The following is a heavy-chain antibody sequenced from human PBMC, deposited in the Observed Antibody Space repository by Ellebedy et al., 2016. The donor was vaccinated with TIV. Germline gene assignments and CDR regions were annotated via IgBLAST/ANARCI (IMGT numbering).Heavy chain of an antibody. V-gene: IGHV1-18*04. CDR2: TSAYNGNT. CDR1: GYTFTSHG. J-gene: IGHJ4*02. D-gene: IGHD1-26*01. CDR3: ARGGLGATTLTDY. Sequence: ASVKVSCKASGYTFTSHGIGWVRQAPGQGLEWMGWTSAYNGNTDFAQKLQGRVTMTTDTSTSTAYMELRSLRSDDTAVYYCARGGLGATTLTDYWGQGTLVTVSS.